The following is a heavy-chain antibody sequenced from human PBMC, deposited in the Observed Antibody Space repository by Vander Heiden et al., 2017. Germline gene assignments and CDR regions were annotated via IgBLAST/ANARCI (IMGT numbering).Heavy chain of an antibody. J-gene: IGHJ6*02. Sequence: QVQLVESGGGVVQPGRSLRLPCAASGFTFSSYAMAGVRQAPGKGLEGVAVISYDGSNKYYADSVKGRFTISRDNSKNTLYLQMNSRRAEDTAVYYCATRDIVVVVAASGYYGMDVWGQGTTVTVSS. CDR3: ATRDIVVVVAASGYYGMDV. D-gene: IGHD2-15*01. CDR1: GFTFSSYA. CDR2: ISYDGSNK. V-gene: IGHV3-30-3*01.